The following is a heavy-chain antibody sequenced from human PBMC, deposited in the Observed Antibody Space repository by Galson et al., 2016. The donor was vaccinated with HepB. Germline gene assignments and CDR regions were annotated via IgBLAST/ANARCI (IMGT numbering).Heavy chain of an antibody. CDR1: GFTFSIHD. D-gene: IGHD1-1*01. Sequence: SLRLSCAASGFTFSIHDMHWVSQVTGKGLEWVSAIETAGDTYYPDSVKGRFTISRENAKNSLYLQMNYLRAGDTAVYYCARGQSLLTMPWNYGLDVWGKETAVTVSS. V-gene: IGHV3-13*01. CDR2: IETAGDT. J-gene: IGHJ6*04. CDR3: ARGQSLLTMPWNYGLDV.